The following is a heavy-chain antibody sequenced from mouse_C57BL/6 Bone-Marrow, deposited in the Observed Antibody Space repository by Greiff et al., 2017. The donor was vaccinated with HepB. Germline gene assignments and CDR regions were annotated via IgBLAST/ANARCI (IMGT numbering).Heavy chain of an antibody. Sequence: QVQLQQPGAELVKPGASVKLSCKASGYTFTSYWMQWVKQRPGQGLEWIGEIDPSDSYTNYNQKFKGKATLTVDTASSTAYMQLSSLTSEDSAVYYCARGEGNVDYWGQGTTLTVSS. CDR1: GYTFTSYW. V-gene: IGHV1-50*01. CDR2: IDPSDSYT. CDR3: ARGEGNVDY. J-gene: IGHJ2*01.